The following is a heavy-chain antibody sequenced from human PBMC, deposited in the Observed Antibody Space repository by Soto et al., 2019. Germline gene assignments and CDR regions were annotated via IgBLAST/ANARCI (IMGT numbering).Heavy chain of an antibody. Sequence: SETLSLTCAVYGGSFSGYYWSWIRQPPGKGLEWIGEINHSGSTNYNPSLKSRVTISVDTSKNQFSLKLSSVTATDTAVYYCARGSGITLFSRAAVDPPETHYMAVWGKGTTVTVSS. V-gene: IGHV4-34*01. CDR3: ARGSGITLFSRAAVDPPETHYMAV. CDR2: INHSGST. CDR1: GGSFSGYY. J-gene: IGHJ6*03. D-gene: IGHD3-9*01.